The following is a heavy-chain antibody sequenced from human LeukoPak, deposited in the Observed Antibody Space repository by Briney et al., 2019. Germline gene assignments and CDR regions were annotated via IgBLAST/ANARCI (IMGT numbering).Heavy chain of an antibody. D-gene: IGHD4-11*01. J-gene: IGHJ4*02. CDR2: INLNSGAT. V-gene: IGHV1-2*06. CDR1: GYTFTAYY. Sequence: ASVEVSCSDSGYTFTAYYIHWVRQAPGQGLEWMGRINLNSGATNYAQKFQGRVTMTRDTSISTAYMELSRLRSDDTAVYYCARDLGAVTAFDYWGQGTLVTVSS. CDR3: ARDLGAVTAFDY.